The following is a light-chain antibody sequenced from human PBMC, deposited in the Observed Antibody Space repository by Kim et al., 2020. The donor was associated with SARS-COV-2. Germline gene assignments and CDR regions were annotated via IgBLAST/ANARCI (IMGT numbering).Light chain of an antibody. V-gene: IGLV6-57*03. CDR3: QSYDSSSVV. CDR2: EDN. J-gene: IGLJ2*01. CDR1: SGSIASNH. Sequence: KTVTISCTRSSGSIASNHVQWYQQRPGSAPTTVIYEDNQRPSGVPDRFSGSIDSSSNSASLTISGLKTEDEADYYCQSYDSSSVVFGGGTQLTVL.